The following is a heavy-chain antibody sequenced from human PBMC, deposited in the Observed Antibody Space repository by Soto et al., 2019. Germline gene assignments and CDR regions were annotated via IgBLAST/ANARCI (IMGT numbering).Heavy chain of an antibody. J-gene: IGHJ1*01. Sequence: QVQLVQSGAEVKKPGSSVKVSCKASGGTFSSYAISWVRQAPGHGLAWMGGIIPIFGTANYAQKLQGRVTITADKSTGTAYVELSSLRSEDTAVYYCARGCNSGYYRAEYFQHWGQGTLVTVSS. CDR2: IIPIFGTA. D-gene: IGHD3-22*01. CDR3: ARGCNSGYYRAEYFQH. V-gene: IGHV1-69*06. CDR1: GGTFSSYA.